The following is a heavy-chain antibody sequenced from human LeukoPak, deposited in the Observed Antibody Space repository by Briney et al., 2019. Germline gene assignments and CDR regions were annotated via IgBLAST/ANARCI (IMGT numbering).Heavy chain of an antibody. CDR3: AKGNDILTGYFFDY. CDR2: ISGSGDDT. V-gene: IGHV3-23*01. CDR1: GFTFSSYA. Sequence: PGGSLRLSCAASGFTFSSYAMSWVRQAPGKGLEWVSAISGSGDDTYYADSVKGRFTISRDNSKNTLYLQMNSLTAEDTAVYYCAKGNDILTGYFFDYWGQGTLVTVSS. J-gene: IGHJ4*02. D-gene: IGHD3-9*01.